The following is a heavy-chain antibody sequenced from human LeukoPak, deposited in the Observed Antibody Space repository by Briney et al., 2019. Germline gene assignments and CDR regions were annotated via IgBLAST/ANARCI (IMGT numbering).Heavy chain of an antibody. CDR2: IYTSGST. CDR1: GGSISSGSYY. J-gene: IGHJ4*02. CDR3: ARGTGYSSSWPIDY. Sequence: SQTLSLTCTVSGGSISSGSYYWSWIRQPAGKGLEWIGRIYTSGSTNYNPSLKSRVTISVDTSKNQFSLKPSSVTAADTAVYYCARGTGYSSSWPIDYWGQGTLVTVSS. V-gene: IGHV4-61*02. D-gene: IGHD6-13*01.